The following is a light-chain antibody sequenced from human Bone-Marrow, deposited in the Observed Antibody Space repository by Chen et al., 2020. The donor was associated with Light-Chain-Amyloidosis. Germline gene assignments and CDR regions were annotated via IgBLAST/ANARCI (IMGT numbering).Light chain of an antibody. CDR1: NIAAKS. CDR2: DDS. J-gene: IGLJ3*02. Sequence: SYVLTQAPSVSVAQGQTARKTGGGQNIAAKSVHWYQQRPGQAPVLVLYDDSDRPSGIPERFSGSNSGNTAALTISRVEAGDEADYYCQVYDSSSDHAWVFGGGTRLSVL. CDR3: QVYDSSSDHAWV. V-gene: IGLV3-21*02.